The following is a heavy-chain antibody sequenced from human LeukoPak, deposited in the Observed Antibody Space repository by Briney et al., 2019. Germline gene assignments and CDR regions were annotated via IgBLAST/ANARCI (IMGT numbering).Heavy chain of an antibody. D-gene: IGHD6-19*01. CDR1: GGSISSSSYY. CDR2: IYYSGST. Sequence: TSETLPLTCAVSGGSISSSSYYWGWIRQPPGKGLEWIGSIYYSGSTYYNPSLKSRVTISVDTSKNQFSLKLSSVTAADTAVYYCASLAVAGSFSFDYWGQGTLVTVSS. V-gene: IGHV4-39*01. CDR3: ASLAVAGSFSFDY. J-gene: IGHJ4*02.